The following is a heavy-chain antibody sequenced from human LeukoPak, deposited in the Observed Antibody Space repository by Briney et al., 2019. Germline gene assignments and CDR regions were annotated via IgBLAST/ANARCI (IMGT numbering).Heavy chain of an antibody. CDR1: GFTFSSYA. D-gene: IGHD6-13*01. CDR2: ISDSGGST. V-gene: IGHV3-23*01. CDR3: AKGINSWYWDS. J-gene: IGHJ4*02. Sequence: GGSLRLSCAASGFTFSSYALSWVRQAPGKGLEWVSGISDSGGSTYYADSVKGRFTISRDNPKNTLYLQMNSLRVEDTAVYYCAKGINSWYWDSWGQGTLVTVSS.